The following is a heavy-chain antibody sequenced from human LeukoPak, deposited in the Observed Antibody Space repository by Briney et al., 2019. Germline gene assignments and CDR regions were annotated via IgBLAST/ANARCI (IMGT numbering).Heavy chain of an antibody. CDR3: AKAWYYYDSSGYY. J-gene: IGHJ4*02. CDR2: ISYDGSNK. D-gene: IGHD3-22*01. Sequence: GGSLRLSCAASGFTFSSYGMHWVRQAPGEGLEWVAVISYDGSNKYYADSVKGRFTISRDNSKNTLYLQMNSLRAEDTAVYYCAKAWYYYDSSGYYWGQGTLVTVSS. CDR1: GFTFSSYG. V-gene: IGHV3-30*18.